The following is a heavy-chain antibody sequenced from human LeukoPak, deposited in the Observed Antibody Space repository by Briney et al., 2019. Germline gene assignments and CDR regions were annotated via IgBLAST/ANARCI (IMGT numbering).Heavy chain of an antibody. CDR2: IYSGGST. J-gene: IGHJ3*02. Sequence: PGGSLRLSCAASGLSVSSNYMNWVRQAPGKGLEWVSIIYSGGSTFYADSVKGRFTISRDNSKNTLHLQMNSLRAEDTAVYYCARSNDAFDIWGQGTMVTVSS. V-gene: IGHV3-53*01. CDR1: GLSVSSNY. CDR3: ARSNDAFDI. D-gene: IGHD5/OR15-5a*01.